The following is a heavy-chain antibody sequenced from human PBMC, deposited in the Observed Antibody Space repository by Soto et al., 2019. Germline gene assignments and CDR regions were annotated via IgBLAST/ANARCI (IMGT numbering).Heavy chain of an antibody. CDR1: GFTFGDYA. CDR3: TRDLYCSDNTCYSGSEI. Sequence: EVQMVESGGGLVETGRSLRLSCATSGFTFGDYAMSWVRQAPGKGLEGVGFIRSKVHGGTTEYDTSVKGRFTISRDDSKSIAYLQMNSLKTEDTAVYYCTRDLYCSDNTCYSGSEIWGPGTMVTVSS. D-gene: IGHD2-15*01. CDR2: IRSKVHGGTT. J-gene: IGHJ3*02. V-gene: IGHV3-49*04.